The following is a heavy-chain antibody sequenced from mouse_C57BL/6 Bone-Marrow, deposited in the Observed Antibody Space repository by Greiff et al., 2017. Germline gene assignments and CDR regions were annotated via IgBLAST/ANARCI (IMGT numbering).Heavy chain of an antibody. V-gene: IGHV1-4*01. CDR2: ISPSSGYT. D-gene: IGHD2-12*01. Sequence: QVQLKQSGAELARPGASVKMSCKASGYTFTSYTMHWVKQRPGQGLEWIGYISPSSGYTKYNQKFKDKATLTADKSSSTAYMQRSSLTSEDSAVYYCASPLRRWAMDYWGQGTSVTVSS. CDR3: ASPLRRWAMDY. J-gene: IGHJ4*01. CDR1: GYTFTSYT.